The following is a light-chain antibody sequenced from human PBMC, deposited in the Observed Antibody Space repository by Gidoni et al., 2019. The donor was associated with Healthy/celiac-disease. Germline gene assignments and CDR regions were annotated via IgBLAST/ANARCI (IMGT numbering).Light chain of an antibody. Sequence: EIVMTHSPDRMSVSPGERATLSCRASQSVSSTLAWYQQKPGQATRLLIYGASTRSTGIPARCRGSGSGTEFTLTISSLQSDDFAVYYCQQYHNWPPWTFGQGTKVEIK. CDR2: GAS. V-gene: IGKV3-15*01. J-gene: IGKJ1*01. CDR1: QSVSST. CDR3: QQYHNWPPWT.